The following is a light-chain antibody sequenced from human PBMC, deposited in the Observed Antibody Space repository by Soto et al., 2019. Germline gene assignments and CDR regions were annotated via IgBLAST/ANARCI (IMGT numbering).Light chain of an antibody. J-gene: IGKJ1*01. V-gene: IGKV1-16*01. CDR2: DAS. Sequence: DIQMTQSPSSLSASVGDRVTITCRASQGISSFLAWFQQKPGKAPKSLIYDASTLQSGVSSRFSGSGYDTHFNLTINSLQPEDFATYYCQQYHSYPASFGQGTKVESK. CDR3: QQYHSYPAS. CDR1: QGISSF.